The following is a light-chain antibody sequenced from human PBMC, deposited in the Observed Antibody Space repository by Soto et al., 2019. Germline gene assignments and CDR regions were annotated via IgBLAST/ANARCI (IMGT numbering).Light chain of an antibody. Sequence: EIVLTQSPGTLSLSPGERATLSCRASQSVRNNYLAWYQQKPGQAPRLFIYGASYRAAGVPDRFGGSGSGTDFARTISRLEPEDFAVYYCQQYGSSPPITFGQGTRLEI. CDR2: GAS. CDR1: QSVRNNY. V-gene: IGKV3-20*01. CDR3: QQYGSSPPIT. J-gene: IGKJ5*01.